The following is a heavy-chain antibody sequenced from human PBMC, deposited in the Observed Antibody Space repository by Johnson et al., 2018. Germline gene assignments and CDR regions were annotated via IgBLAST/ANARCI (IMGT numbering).Heavy chain of an antibody. CDR3: ARWAGNSNTGYHMDV. D-gene: IGHD4-23*01. CDR1: GYTFTIGG. V-gene: IGHV3-30*03. CDR2: ISHDGSET. J-gene: IGHJ6*03. Sequence: VQLQESGGGVVQPGRSLRVSCEASGYTFTIGGLHWARQAPGKGLEWVAAISHDGSETHYADSVKGRFTISRADSKNTPYQQMNSRGVEDTATYYCARWAGNSNTGYHMDVWGKGTTVSVSS.